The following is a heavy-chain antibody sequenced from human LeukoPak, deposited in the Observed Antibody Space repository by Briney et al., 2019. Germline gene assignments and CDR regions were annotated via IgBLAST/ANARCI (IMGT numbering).Heavy chain of an antibody. Sequence: QVQLQESGPGLVKPSQTLSLTCTVSGGSLSSGGYYWRWIRRPAGKGRAWFGRIYTSGSTNYNPSLKSRVTISVDTSKNQFSLKLSSVTAADTAVYYCAREGPFWSAIEFWGQGTLVTVSS. CDR1: GGSLSSGGYY. J-gene: IGHJ4*02. D-gene: IGHD3-3*01. V-gene: IGHV4-61*02. CDR3: AREGPFWSAIEF. CDR2: IYTSGST.